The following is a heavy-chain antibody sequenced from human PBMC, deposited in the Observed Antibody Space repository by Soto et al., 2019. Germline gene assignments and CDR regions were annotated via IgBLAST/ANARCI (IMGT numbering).Heavy chain of an antibody. J-gene: IGHJ4*02. CDR1: GGSVSGYY. Sequence: QVQLQESGPGLVKPSETLSLTCTVSGGSVSGYYWSWIRQSPENGLQWIVYIYDSGTINYNPSLKSRITVSVDTSKNQVSLKLSSVTDADTAVYYCARHYASGTYPLEYWGQGTLVTVSS. CDR3: ARHYASGTYPLEY. D-gene: IGHD3-10*01. CDR2: IYDSGTI. V-gene: IGHV4-59*08.